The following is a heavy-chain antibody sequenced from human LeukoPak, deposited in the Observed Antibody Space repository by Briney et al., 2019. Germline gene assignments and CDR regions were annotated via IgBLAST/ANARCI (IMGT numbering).Heavy chain of an antibody. J-gene: IGHJ4*02. CDR2: IYHSGST. CDR1: GYSISSGYY. V-gene: IGHV4-38-2*01. Sequence: SETLSLTCAVSGYSISSGYYWGWIRQPPGKGLEWIGSIYHSGSTYYNPSLKSRVTISVDTSKNQFSLKLSSVTAADTAVYYCAGASYVWGSYRPAGDYWGQGTLVTVSS. CDR3: AGASYVWGSYRPAGDY. D-gene: IGHD3-16*02.